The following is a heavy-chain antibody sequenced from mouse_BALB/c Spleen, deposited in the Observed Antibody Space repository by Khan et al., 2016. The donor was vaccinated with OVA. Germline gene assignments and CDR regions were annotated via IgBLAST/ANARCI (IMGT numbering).Heavy chain of an antibody. V-gene: IGHV5-17*02. CDR1: GFTFSSFG. J-gene: IGHJ1*01. Sequence: EVELVESGGGLVQPGGSRKLSCAASGFTFSSFGMHWVRQAPEKGLEWVAYISSGSSTIYYADTVKGRFTISRDNPKNTLFLQMTSLRSEDTAMYYCARYRYDLWYFDVWGAGTTVTVSS. CDR3: ARYRYDLWYFDV. CDR2: ISSGSSTI. D-gene: IGHD2-14*01.